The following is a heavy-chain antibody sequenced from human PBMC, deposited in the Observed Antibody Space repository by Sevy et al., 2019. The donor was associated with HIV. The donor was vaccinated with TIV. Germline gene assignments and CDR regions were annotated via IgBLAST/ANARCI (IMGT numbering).Heavy chain of an antibody. J-gene: IGHJ6*03. V-gene: IGHV4-4*07. CDR2: VYASSST. CDR1: GGSISGYY. CDR3: AREDFGSSWLYYYIDV. D-gene: IGHD6-13*01. Sequence: SETLSLTCTVSGGSISGYYWSWIRQPAGKGLEWIGRVYASSSTNYNPSLRSRVTISVDTSRNQFSLNLQSVTAADTAVYYCAREDFGSSWLYYYIDVWCKGTPVTVSS.